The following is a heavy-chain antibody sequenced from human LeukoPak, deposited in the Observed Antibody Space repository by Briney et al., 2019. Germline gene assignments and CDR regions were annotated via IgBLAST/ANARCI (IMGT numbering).Heavy chain of an antibody. CDR2: IRYGGSHQ. D-gene: IGHD1-1*01. Sequence: QPGRSLRLSCAASGFSFSSYGMHWVRQAPGKGLEWVAFIRYGGSHQFYADSVRGRFTISRDNPKNTLYLQMNSLRGEDTAVYFCARDSGTWFYLQPWGQGTLVTVSS. V-gene: IGHV3-33*01. CDR3: ARDSGTWFYLQP. CDR1: GFSFSSYG. J-gene: IGHJ5*01.